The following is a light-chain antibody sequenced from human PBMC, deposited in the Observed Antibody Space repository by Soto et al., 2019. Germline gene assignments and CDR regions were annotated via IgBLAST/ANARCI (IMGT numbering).Light chain of an antibody. CDR1: QSISSY. J-gene: IGKJ2*01. CDR2: AAS. CDR3: QQCYSFPYT. Sequence: DIQMTQSPSSLSASVGDRVTITCRASQSISSYLNWYQQKPGKAPKLLIYAASSLQSGVPSRFSGSGSGTDFTLTISSLQPEDFATYYCQQCYSFPYTFGQGTKLEIK. V-gene: IGKV1-39*01.